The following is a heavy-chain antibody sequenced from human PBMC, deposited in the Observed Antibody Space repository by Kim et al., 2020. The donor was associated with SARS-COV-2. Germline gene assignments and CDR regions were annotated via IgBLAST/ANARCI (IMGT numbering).Heavy chain of an antibody. D-gene: IGHD4-17*01. J-gene: IGHJ4*02. CDR3: ARVAMTTVTTDDY. V-gene: IGHV1-18*01. Sequence: YAQKLKGRVTMTTDTSTSTAYMELRSLRSDDTAVYYCARVAMTTVTTDDYWGQGTLVTVSS.